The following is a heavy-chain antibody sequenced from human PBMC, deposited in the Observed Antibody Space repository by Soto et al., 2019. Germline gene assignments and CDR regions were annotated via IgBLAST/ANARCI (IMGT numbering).Heavy chain of an antibody. D-gene: IGHD6-19*01. J-gene: IGHJ5*02. CDR3: ATLGSIAVAQRWFDP. V-gene: IGHV3-21*01. CDR1: GFTFSSYS. Sequence: PGGSLRLSCAASGFTFSSYSMNWVRQAPGKGLEWVSSISSSSSYIYYADSVKGRFTISRDNAKNSLYLQMNSLRAEDTAVYYCATLGSIAVAQRWFDPWGQGTLVTVSS. CDR2: ISSSSSYI.